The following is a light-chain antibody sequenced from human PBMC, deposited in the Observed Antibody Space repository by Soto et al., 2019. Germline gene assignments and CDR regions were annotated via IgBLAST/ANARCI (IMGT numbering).Light chain of an antibody. CDR3: QQYNNWPLF. J-gene: IGKJ4*01. CDR2: GAS. V-gene: IGKV3-15*01. Sequence: EIVVTQSPDTLSVSPGERATLSCRASLSVCSNLAWYQQKPGQTPRLLIYGASTRATGIPARFSGSGSGTDFTLTISSLQSEDFAVYYCQQYNNWPLFFGGGTKVEIK. CDR1: LSVCSN.